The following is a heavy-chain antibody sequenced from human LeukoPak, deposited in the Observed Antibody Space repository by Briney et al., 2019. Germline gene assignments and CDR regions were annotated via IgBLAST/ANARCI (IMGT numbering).Heavy chain of an antibody. CDR3: ARDYNYGLDY. CDR1: GFTFSSYW. D-gene: IGHD1-1*01. Sequence: GGSLRLSCAASGFTFSSYWMHWVRQAPGKGLVWVSRINPDGSSTTYADSVKGRFTISRDNAKNTLYLQMNSLRAEDTAVYYCARDYNYGLDYWGQGTLVTVSS. CDR2: INPDGSST. V-gene: IGHV3-74*01. J-gene: IGHJ4*02.